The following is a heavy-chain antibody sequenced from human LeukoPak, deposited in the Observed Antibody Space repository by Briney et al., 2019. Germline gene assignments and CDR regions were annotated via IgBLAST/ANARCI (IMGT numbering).Heavy chain of an antibody. CDR2: MWYDGRKK. D-gene: IGHD4-17*01. CDR3: ARDPTTVTTGVLGY. Sequence: GRSLRLSCAASGFTFRSYGMHWVRQAPGKGLEWVAVMWYDGRKKDYADSVKGRFIISRDNSKNTVYLQMNNLRADDTAVYYCARDPTTVTTGVLGYWGQGTLVTVSS. J-gene: IGHJ4*01. CDR1: GFTFRSYG. V-gene: IGHV3-33*01.